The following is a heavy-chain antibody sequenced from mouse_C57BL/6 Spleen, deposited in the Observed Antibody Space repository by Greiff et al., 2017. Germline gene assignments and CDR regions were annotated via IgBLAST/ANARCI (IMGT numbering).Heavy chain of an antibody. D-gene: IGHD2-12*01. CDR3: TRWNGYYSYFDY. V-gene: IGHV1-15*01. CDR1: GYTFTDYE. CDR2: IDPETGGT. Sequence: QVQLQQSGAELVRPGASVTLSCKASGYTFTDYEMHWVKQTPVHGLEWIGAIDPETGGTAYNQKFKGKAILTADKASSTASMELRSRTSENSAVYYCTRWNGYYSYFDYWGQGTTLTVSS. J-gene: IGHJ2*01.